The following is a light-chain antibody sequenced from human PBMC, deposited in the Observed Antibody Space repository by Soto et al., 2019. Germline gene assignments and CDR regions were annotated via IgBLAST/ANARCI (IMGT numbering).Light chain of an antibody. CDR2: DAS. V-gene: IGKV1-5*01. CDR3: QQYNAYSQWT. CDR1: QSVSGW. Sequence: DLQITQSPSPLSASVGTTVTVTCRASQSVSGWLAWYQQKPGKAPNLLIYDASSLESGVPSRFSGSGSGTEFTLTISSLQPDDFATYYCQQYNAYSQWTFGQGTKVDIK. J-gene: IGKJ1*01.